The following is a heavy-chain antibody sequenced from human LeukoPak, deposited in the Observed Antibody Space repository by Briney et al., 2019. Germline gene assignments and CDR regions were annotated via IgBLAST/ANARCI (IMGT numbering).Heavy chain of an antibody. CDR1: GGSISSGSYY. V-gene: IGHV4-61*02. D-gene: IGHD3-22*01. Sequence: SETLSLTCTVSGGSISSGSYYWSWIRQPAGKGLEWIGRIYTSGSTNYNPSLKSRVTISVDTSKNQFSLKLSSVTAADTAAYYCARRPYYYDSSGYYPYYYYMDVWGKGTTVTISS. CDR3: ARRPYYYDSSGYYPYYYYMDV. CDR2: IYTSGST. J-gene: IGHJ6*03.